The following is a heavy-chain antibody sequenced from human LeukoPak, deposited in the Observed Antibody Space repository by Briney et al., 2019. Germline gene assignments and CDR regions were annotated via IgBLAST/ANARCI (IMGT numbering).Heavy chain of an antibody. J-gene: IGHJ4*02. CDR1: GFTFSSYA. CDR2: ISGSGDNT. D-gene: IGHD4-17*01. V-gene: IGHV3-23*01. CDR3: AKDRTYYADFANDY. Sequence: PGGSLRLSCAASGFTFSSYAMSWVRQAPGKGLEWVSTISGSGDNTYYADSVKGRFTISRDNSKNTLYLQMNSLRADDTAIYYCAKDRTYYADFANDYWGQGTLVTVPS.